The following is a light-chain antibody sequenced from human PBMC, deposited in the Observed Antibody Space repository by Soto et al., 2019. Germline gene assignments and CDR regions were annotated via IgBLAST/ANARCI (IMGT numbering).Light chain of an antibody. CDR2: SNN. Sequence: QSVLTQPPSASGTPGQRVTISCSGSSSNIGSNTVNWYQQLPGTAPKLLIYSNNQRPSGVPDRFSGSKSGTSASLAISGLQPEDEADYYCAAWDDRLNGYVFGTGTKVTVL. CDR1: SSNIGSNT. CDR3: AAWDDRLNGYV. V-gene: IGLV1-44*01. J-gene: IGLJ1*01.